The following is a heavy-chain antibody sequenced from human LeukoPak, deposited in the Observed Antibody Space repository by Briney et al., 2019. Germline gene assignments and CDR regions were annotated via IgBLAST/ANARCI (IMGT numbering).Heavy chain of an antibody. CDR2: MNPNSGNT. Sequence: PQASVKVSCKASGYTFTSYDINWVRQATGQGLEWMGWMNPNSGNTGYAQKFQGRVTMTRDMSTSTVYMELSSLRSEDTAVYYCARGGYYYDSSSLPYYFDYWGQGTLVTVSS. CDR3: ARGGYYYDSSSLPYYFDY. CDR1: GYTFTSYD. V-gene: IGHV1-8*01. D-gene: IGHD3-22*01. J-gene: IGHJ4*02.